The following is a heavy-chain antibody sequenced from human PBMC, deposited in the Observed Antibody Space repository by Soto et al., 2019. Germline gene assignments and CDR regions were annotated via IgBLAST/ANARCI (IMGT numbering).Heavy chain of an antibody. D-gene: IGHD2-15*01. Sequence: QVQLVESGGGVVQPGRSLRLSCVASGFTFRTYAMHWVRQAPGKGLEWVAVIAYDSSDKYYADSVKGRFTISRDNSKNTLYLQMNSLRAEDTAVYYCVRDGSGYCSGGYCYSGNYFDYWGQGTLVTVSP. J-gene: IGHJ4*02. CDR1: GFTFRTYA. CDR2: IAYDSSDK. V-gene: IGHV3-30*04. CDR3: VRDGSGYCSGGYCYSGNYFDY.